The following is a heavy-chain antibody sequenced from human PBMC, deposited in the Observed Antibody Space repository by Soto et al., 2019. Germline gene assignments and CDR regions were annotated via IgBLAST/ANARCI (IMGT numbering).Heavy chain of an antibody. V-gene: IGHV1-8*01. CDR1: GYTFPGYD. CDR3: ARVDPRYYYMDV. Sequence: QVQLVQSGAEVKKPGASVKVSCKASGYTFPGYDITWVRQATGQGLEWMGWVNPGSGYKGYAQKFQGRVTMTRNISISTVYMELSSLTSADTAVYYCARVDPRYYYMDVWGKGTTVTVSS. J-gene: IGHJ6*03. CDR2: VNPGSGYK.